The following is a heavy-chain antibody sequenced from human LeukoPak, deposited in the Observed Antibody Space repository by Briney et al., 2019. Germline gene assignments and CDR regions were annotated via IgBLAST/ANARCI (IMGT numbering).Heavy chain of an antibody. D-gene: IGHD2-15*01. Sequence: GGSLRLSCAASGFTFSSYGMHWVRQAPGKGLEWVANIKQDGSEKYYVDSVKGRFTISRDNAKNSLYLQMNSLRAEDTAVCYCARVRGSGYLDYWGQGTLVTVSS. CDR1: GFTFSSYG. CDR2: IKQDGSEK. V-gene: IGHV3-7*01. J-gene: IGHJ4*02. CDR3: ARVRGSGYLDY.